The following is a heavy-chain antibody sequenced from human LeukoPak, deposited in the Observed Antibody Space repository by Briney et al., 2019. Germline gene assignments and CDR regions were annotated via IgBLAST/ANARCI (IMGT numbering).Heavy chain of an antibody. Sequence: ASVKVSCKASGYTFTGNCMHWVRQAPGQGLEWMGWINPNSGGTNYAQKFQGRVTMTRDTSISTAYMELSRLRSDDTAVYYCARGSYDSSDYEYFQHWGQGTLVTVSS. J-gene: IGHJ1*01. CDR3: ARGSYDSSDYEYFQH. CDR1: GYTFTGNC. V-gene: IGHV1-2*02. CDR2: INPNSGGT. D-gene: IGHD3-22*01.